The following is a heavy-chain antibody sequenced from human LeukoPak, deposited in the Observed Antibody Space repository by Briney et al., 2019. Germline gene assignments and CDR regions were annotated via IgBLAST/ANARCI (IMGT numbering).Heavy chain of an antibody. CDR3: AKVPVFSLTISEVVTDDAFDI. CDR2: ISGSGGAT. J-gene: IGHJ3*02. CDR1: GFTFSSYA. Sequence: GGSLRLSCAVSGFTFSSYAMSWVRQAPGKGLEWVSAISGSGGATYYADSVKGRFTISRDNSKNTLYLQMNSLRAEDTAVYYCAKVPVFSLTISEVVTDDAFDIWGQGTIVTVSS. V-gene: IGHV3-23*01. D-gene: IGHD3-3*01.